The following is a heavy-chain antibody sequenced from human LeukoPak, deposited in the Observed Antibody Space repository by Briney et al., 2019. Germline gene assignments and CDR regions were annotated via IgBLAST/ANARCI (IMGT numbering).Heavy chain of an antibody. CDR2: IYYSGST. D-gene: IGHD2-21*02. CDR3: ARAYCGGDCYSDSVYYYYGMDV. J-gene: IGHJ6*02. V-gene: IGHV4-31*03. CDR1: GGSISSGGYY. Sequence: SETLSLTCTVSGGSISSGGYYWSWIRQHPGKGLEWIVYIYYSGSTYYNPSLKSRVTISVDTSKNQFSLKLSSVTAADTAVYYCARAYCGGDCYSDSVYYYYGMDVWGQGTTVTVSS.